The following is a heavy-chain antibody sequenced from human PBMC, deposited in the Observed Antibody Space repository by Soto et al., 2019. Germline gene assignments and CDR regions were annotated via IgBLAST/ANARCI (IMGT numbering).Heavy chain of an antibody. Sequence: SGPTLVNPTQTLTLTCTFSGFSLSTSGMRVSWIRQPPGKALERLARIDWDDDKFYSTSLKTRLTISKDTSKNQVVLTMTNMDPVDTATYYCARNGYSYGSDAFDIWGQGTMVTVS. CDR1: GFSLSTSGMR. V-gene: IGHV2-70*04. J-gene: IGHJ3*02. D-gene: IGHD5-18*01. CDR3: ARNGYSYGSDAFDI. CDR2: IDWDDDK.